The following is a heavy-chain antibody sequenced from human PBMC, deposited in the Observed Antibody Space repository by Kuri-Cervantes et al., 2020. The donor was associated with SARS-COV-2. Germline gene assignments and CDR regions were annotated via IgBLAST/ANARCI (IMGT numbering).Heavy chain of an antibody. V-gene: IGHV2-5*01. D-gene: IGHD3-3*01. Sequence: SGPTLVKPTQTLTLTCTFSGFSLSSSGVGVGWFRQPPGKALECLALIYWNSDIRYSPSLRSRLTVTKDTSSNQVVLRMTTMDPVDTGTYYCAHTYYDFWSGHYTGAFDMWGQGTVVTVSS. CDR2: IYWNSDI. J-gene: IGHJ3*02. CDR3: AHTYYDFWSGHYTGAFDM. CDR1: GFSLSSSGVG.